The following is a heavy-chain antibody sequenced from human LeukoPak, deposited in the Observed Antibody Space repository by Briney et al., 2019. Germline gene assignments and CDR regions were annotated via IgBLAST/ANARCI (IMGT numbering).Heavy chain of an antibody. J-gene: IGHJ4*02. CDR2: ISYDGSNK. V-gene: IGHV3-30-3*01. CDR3: ARDTSYHFDY. Sequence: PGGSLRLSCAASGFTFSSYAMHWARQAPGHGLEWVAVISYDGSNKYYADSVKGRFTISRDNSKNTLYLQMNSLRAEDTAVYYCARDTSYHFDYWGQGTLVTVSS. CDR1: GFTFSSYA.